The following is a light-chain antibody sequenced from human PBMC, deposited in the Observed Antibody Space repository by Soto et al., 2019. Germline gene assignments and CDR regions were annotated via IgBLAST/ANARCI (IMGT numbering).Light chain of an antibody. Sequence: EIVLTQFPGTLSLSPGERATLSCRASQSVSSSYLAWYQQKPGQAPGLLIYEASTRATGIPARFSGSGSGTDFTLTISSLEPEDFAVYYCQQHANWPLTFGGGTKV. J-gene: IGKJ4*01. CDR1: QSVSSSY. CDR2: EAS. CDR3: QQHANWPLT. V-gene: IGKV3D-20*02.